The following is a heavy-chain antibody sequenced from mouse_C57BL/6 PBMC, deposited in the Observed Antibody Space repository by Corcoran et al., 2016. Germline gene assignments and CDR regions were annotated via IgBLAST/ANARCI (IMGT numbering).Heavy chain of an antibody. Sequence: QIQLVQSGPELKKPGETVKISCKASGYTFTTYGMSWVKQAPGKGLKWMGWINTYSGVPTYADDFKGRFAFSLETSASTAYLQINNLKNEDTATYFCARRDDYDPYAMDYGGQGTSVTVSS. D-gene: IGHD2-4*01. CDR2: INTYSGVP. J-gene: IGHJ4*01. CDR1: GYTFTTYG. V-gene: IGHV9-3*01. CDR3: ARRDDYDPYAMDY.